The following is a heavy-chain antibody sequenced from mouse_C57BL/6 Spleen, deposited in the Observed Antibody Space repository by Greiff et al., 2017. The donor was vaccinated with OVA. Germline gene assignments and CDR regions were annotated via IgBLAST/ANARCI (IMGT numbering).Heavy chain of an antibody. V-gene: IGHV14-3*01. CDR1: GFNIKNTY. CDR2: IDPANGNT. CDR3: ARTITTVVARDWYFDV. D-gene: IGHD1-1*01. J-gene: IGHJ1*03. Sequence: EVQLQQSVAELVRPGASVKLSCTASGFNIKNTYMHWVKQRPEQGLEWIGRIDPANGNTKYAPKFQGKATITADTPSNTAYLQLSSLTSEDTAIYYCARTITTVVARDWYFDVWGTGTTVTVSS.